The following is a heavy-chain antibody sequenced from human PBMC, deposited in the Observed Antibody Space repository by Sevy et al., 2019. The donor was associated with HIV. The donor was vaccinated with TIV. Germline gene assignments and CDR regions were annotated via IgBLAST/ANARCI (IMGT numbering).Heavy chain of an antibody. J-gene: IGHJ4*02. CDR2: IYPGDSDT. D-gene: IGHD4-17*01. CDR1: GYSFTTHW. CDR3: ARQGTTVTNWEF. Sequence: GESLKISCKASGYSFTTHWIGWVRQMSGKGLEWMGIIYPGDSDTRYSPSFQGQVTISVDKSSSTAYLQWNTLKASDTAMYYCARQGTTVTNWEFWGQGTLVTVSS. V-gene: IGHV5-51*01.